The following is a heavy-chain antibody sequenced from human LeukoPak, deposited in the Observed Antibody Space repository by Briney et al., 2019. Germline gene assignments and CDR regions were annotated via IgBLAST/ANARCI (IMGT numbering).Heavy chain of an antibody. CDR3: TRHNHYEDGFDY. Sequence: GGSLRLSCAASGFTFSGSAMLWVRQASGKGLEWVGRIRSKANTYATAYAAPVKGRFVISRDDSKNTAYLQMNSLKTEDTAVYYCTRHNHYEDGFDYWGQGTLVTVSS. V-gene: IGHV3-73*01. D-gene: IGHD3-22*01. CDR2: IRSKANTYAT. CDR1: GFTFSGSA. J-gene: IGHJ4*02.